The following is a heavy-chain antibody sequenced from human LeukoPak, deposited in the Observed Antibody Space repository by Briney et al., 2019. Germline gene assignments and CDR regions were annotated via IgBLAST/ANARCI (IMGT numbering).Heavy chain of an antibody. D-gene: IGHD3-16*01. J-gene: IGHJ4*02. Sequence: SEALSLTCTVSGGSVSVNTYFWGWSRQPPGKALEWIGGIYYRGIPYNNPSLNNRVSISVDTSKNEVSLKLSSVTAADTAFYYCTRENRKGLFGGLDYWGQGILVTVSS. CDR1: GGSVSVNTYF. CDR2: IYYRGIP. V-gene: IGHV4-39*01. CDR3: TRENRKGLFGGLDY.